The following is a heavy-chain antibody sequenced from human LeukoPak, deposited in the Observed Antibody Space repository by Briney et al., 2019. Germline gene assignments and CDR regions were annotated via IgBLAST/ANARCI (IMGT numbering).Heavy chain of an antibody. D-gene: IGHD6-6*01. Sequence: SSETLSLTCTVSGGSISSYYWSWIRQPPGKGLEWIGYIYYSGSTNYNPSLKSRVTISVDTSKNQFSLKLNSVTGADTAVYYCASSEQLASFDYWGQGTLVTVSS. CDR1: GGSISSYY. CDR3: ASSEQLASFDY. CDR2: IYYSGST. V-gene: IGHV4-59*01. J-gene: IGHJ4*02.